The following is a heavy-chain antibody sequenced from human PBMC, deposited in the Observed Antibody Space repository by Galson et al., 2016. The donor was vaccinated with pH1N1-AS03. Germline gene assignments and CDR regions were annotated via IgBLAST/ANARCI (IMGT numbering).Heavy chain of an antibody. Sequence: SVKVSCKASGYTLTRYYMHWVRQAPGQGLEWMGIIDPSGGPTTYAPKFQGRITITTDTSTSTVYMELVSLRSEDTAVYYCARRYYFDYWGQGILVTVSS. D-gene: IGHD3-16*02. V-gene: IGHV1-46*01. CDR3: ARRYYFDY. CDR1: GYTLTRYY. J-gene: IGHJ4*02. CDR2: IDPSGGPT.